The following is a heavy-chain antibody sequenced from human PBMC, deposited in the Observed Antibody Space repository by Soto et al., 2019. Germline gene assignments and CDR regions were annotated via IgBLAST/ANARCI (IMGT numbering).Heavy chain of an antibody. D-gene: IGHD3-10*01. V-gene: IGHV3-30*18. CDR3: AKNIVRGHWYFDL. CDR1: GIAFSGCG. CDR2: ISSDGSQK. Sequence: QVQLVESGGGVVQPGTSLRLSCAASGIAFSGCGMFWVRQTPSKGLEWVAAISSDGSQKYYADSVKGRFTISRDNSKNTLYVQMNGLTTEDTPVYYCAKNIVRGHWYFDLWGRGTLVTVSS. J-gene: IGHJ2*01.